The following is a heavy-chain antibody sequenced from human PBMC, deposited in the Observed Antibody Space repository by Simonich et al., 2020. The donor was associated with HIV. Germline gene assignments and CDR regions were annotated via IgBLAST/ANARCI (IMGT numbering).Heavy chain of an antibody. CDR3: AKDKGAYYGSGSPVY. CDR2: ISWNSGSK. D-gene: IGHD3-10*01. J-gene: IGHJ4*02. V-gene: IGHV3-9*01. Sequence: EVQLVESGGGLVQPGRSLRLSCAASGFTFDDYAMHWVRQAPGEGLGWVSGISWNSGSKGYADSVKGRFTISRDNAKNSLYLQMNSLRAEDTALYYCAKDKGAYYGSGSPVYWGQGTLVTVSS. CDR1: GFTFDDYA.